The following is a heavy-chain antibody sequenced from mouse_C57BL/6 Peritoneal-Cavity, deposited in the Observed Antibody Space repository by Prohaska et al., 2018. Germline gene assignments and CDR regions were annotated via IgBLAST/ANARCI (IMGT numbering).Heavy chain of an antibody. D-gene: IGHD1-1*01. CDR2: INPSSGYT. J-gene: IGHJ2*01. CDR1: GYTFTSYT. Sequence: MSCKASGYTFTSYTMHWVKQRPGQGLEWIRYINPSSGYTKYNQKFKDKATWTADKASSTAYMQLSSLTSEDSAVYYCARSDITTVVADYWGQGTTLTVSS. CDR3: ARSDITTVVADY. V-gene: IGHV1-4*01.